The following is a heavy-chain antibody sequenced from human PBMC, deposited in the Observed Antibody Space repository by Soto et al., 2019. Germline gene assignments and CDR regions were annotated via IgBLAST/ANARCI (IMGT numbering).Heavy chain of an antibody. V-gene: IGHV1-18*01. D-gene: IGHD3-9*01. CDR3: ARVNDILTGYYIEDY. CDR2: ISAYNGNT. J-gene: IGHJ4*02. Sequence: ASVKVSCKASGYTFTSYGISWVRQAPGQGLEWMGWISAYNGNTNYAQKLQGRVTMTTDTSTSTAYMELRSLRSDDTAVYYCARVNDILTGYYIEDYWGQGTLVTVSS. CDR1: GYTFTSYG.